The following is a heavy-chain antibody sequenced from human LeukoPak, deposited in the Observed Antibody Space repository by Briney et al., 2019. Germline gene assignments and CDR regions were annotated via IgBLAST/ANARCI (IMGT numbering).Heavy chain of an antibody. D-gene: IGHD3-10*01. CDR2: INHRGST. J-gene: IGHJ5*02. CDR1: GGSFSVYY. CDR3: ARGQDGSGKGSYLNCFDP. Sequence: SETLSLTCAVYGGSFSVYYWSWIPQPPGKGLECIGEINHRGSTNYNPFLKRRINKSVDTSKDQFSLKLSPLTAADTAVYYCARGQDGSGKGSYLNCFDPWGQGTLVTVSS. V-gene: IGHV4-34*01.